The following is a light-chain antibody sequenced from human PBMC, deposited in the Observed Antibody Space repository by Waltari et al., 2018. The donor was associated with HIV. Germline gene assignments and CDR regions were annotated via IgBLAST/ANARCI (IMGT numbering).Light chain of an antibody. CDR1: SSNIGSNP. CDR2: SNN. V-gene: IGLV1-44*01. CDR3: AAWDDSLNGYV. Sequence: QSVLPQPPSASGTPGQRVPIPGSGSSSNIGSNPVNWYHQLPGPAPKLLIYSNNQRPSGVPDRFSGSKSGTSASLAISGLQSEDEADYYCAAWDDSLNGYVFGTGTKVTVL. J-gene: IGLJ1*01.